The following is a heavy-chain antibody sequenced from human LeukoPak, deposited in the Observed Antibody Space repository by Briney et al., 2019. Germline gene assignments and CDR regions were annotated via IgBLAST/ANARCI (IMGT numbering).Heavy chain of an antibody. CDR2: TYYRSKWYN. Sequence: SQTLSLTCAISGDSVSSNSAAWNWIRQSPSRGLEWLGRTYYRSKWYNDYAVSVKSRITINPDTSKNQFSLQLNSVTPEDTAVYYCARMYYDILTGYSYFDYWGQGTLVTVSS. CDR3: ARMYYDILTGYSYFDY. D-gene: IGHD3-9*01. V-gene: IGHV6-1*01. J-gene: IGHJ4*02. CDR1: GDSVSSNSAA.